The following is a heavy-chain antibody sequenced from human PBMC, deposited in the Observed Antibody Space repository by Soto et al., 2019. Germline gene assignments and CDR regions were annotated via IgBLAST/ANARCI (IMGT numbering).Heavy chain of an antibody. CDR2: INSDGSTT. V-gene: IGHV3-74*01. CDR1: GFTFSSYW. Sequence: PGGSLRLSCAASGFTFSSYWMHWVRQAPGKGLVWVSRINSDGSTTSYADSVKGRFTISRDNAKNTLYLQMNSLRAEDTAVYYCARAPRLNWGLDYWGQGTLVTVSS. D-gene: IGHD7-27*01. J-gene: IGHJ4*02. CDR3: ARAPRLNWGLDY.